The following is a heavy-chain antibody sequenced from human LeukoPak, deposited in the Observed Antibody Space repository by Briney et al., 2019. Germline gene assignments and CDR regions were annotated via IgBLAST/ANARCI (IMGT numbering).Heavy chain of an antibody. J-gene: IGHJ4*02. CDR1: GGSISSSNW. CDR3: AREDILTGFDY. CDR2: IYSGGST. V-gene: IGHV3-53*01. D-gene: IGHD3-9*01. Sequence: ETLSLTCAVSGGSISSSNWWSWVRQPPGKGLEWVSVIYSGGSTYYADSVKGRFTISRDNSKNTLYLQMNSLRAEDTAVYYCAREDILTGFDYWGQGTLVTVSS.